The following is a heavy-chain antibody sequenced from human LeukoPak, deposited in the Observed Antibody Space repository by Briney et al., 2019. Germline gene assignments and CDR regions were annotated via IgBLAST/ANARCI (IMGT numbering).Heavy chain of an antibody. D-gene: IGHD1-26*01. J-gene: IGHJ4*02. CDR3: ATMGGGSYFNY. CDR1: GGPFSIYC. V-gene: IGHV4-34*01. Sequence: SETQSLTCGVYGGPFSIYCWNWIRQSPGEGLEWIGEINQSGSTKYNPSLKSRVTISVDTSKNQFSLKLSSVTAADTAVYYCATMGGGSYFNYWGQGSLVTVSS. CDR2: INQSGST.